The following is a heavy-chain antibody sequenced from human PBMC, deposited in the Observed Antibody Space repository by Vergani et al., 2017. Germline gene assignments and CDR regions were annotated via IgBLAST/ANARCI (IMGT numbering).Heavy chain of an antibody. CDR3: AKGITMVRGLINYYYYGVDV. CDR2: ITGSGGST. D-gene: IGHD3-10*01. Sequence: EVQLLESGGGLVQPGGSLRLSCAASGFTFSSSVMSWVRQAPGKGLEWVSAITGSGGSTYYADSVRGRFTISRDNSKNTLYLQMNSVRDEDTAVYYCAKGITMVRGLINYYYYGVDVWGQGTTVTVSS. CDR1: GFTFSSSV. V-gene: IGHV3-23*01. J-gene: IGHJ6*02.